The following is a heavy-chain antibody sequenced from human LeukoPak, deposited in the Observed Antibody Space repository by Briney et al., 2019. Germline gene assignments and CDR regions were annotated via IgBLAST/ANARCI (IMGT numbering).Heavy chain of an antibody. CDR1: GFTFNRFW. CDR2: IISDGSST. D-gene: IGHD6-19*01. Sequence: GGSLRLSCAASGFTFNRFWMHWVRQPPGKGLVWVSRIISDGSSTNYADSVKGRFTISRDNAKNTLYLQMNSLRAEDTALYYCAREDVDITVATSGAFDIWGQGTMVTVSS. CDR3: AREDVDITVATSGAFDI. J-gene: IGHJ3*02. V-gene: IGHV3-74*01.